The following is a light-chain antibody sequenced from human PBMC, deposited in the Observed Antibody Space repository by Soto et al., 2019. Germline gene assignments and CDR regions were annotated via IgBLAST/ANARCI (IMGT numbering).Light chain of an antibody. Sequence: ETVLTQSPGTLSLSPGARAPLSWRASQSVSSDYLAWYQHKPGQAPRLLIHGASSRATGIPDRFSGGGSGTDFTPTISRLEPEDFAVYYCQQFSSYPLTFGGGPKVDIK. J-gene: IGKJ4*01. CDR1: QSVSSDY. CDR3: QQFSSYPLT. CDR2: GAS. V-gene: IGKV3-20*01.